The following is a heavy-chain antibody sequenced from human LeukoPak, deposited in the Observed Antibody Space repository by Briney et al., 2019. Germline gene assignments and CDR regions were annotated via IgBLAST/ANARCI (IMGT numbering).Heavy chain of an antibody. J-gene: IGHJ4*02. CDR1: GFTFSSYW. CDR3: ARRYYDISTGYSHEFDY. CDR2: IKQDGSEK. V-gene: IGHV3-7*01. Sequence: PGGSLRLSCAASGFTFSSYWMHWVRQAPGKGLEWVANIKQDGSEKYYVDSVKGRFTISRDNAKNSLYLQMNSLRAEDTAVYYCARRYYDISTGYSHEFDYWGQGTLVTVSS. D-gene: IGHD3-9*01.